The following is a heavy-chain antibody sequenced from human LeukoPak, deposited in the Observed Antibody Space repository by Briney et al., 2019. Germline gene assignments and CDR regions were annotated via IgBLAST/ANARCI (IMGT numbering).Heavy chain of an antibody. Sequence: SETLSLTCTVSGGSISSSSYYWGWIRQPPGKGLEWIGSIYYSGSTYYNPSLKSRVTISVDTSKNQFSLKLSSVTAADTAVYYCARPSGSYNHGLDYWGQGTLVTVSS. J-gene: IGHJ4*02. CDR1: GGSISSSSYY. CDR3: ARPSGSYNHGLDY. CDR2: IYYSGST. D-gene: IGHD1-26*01. V-gene: IGHV4-39*07.